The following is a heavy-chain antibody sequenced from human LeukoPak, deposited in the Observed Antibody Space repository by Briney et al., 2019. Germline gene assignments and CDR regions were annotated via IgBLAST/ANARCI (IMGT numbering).Heavy chain of an antibody. CDR3: ARVFTHCSGGSCYRRTLDY. J-gene: IGHJ4*02. CDR2: IKPNSGGT. CDR1: GYTFTGYY. D-gene: IGHD2-15*01. V-gene: IGHV1-2*02. Sequence: GASVKVSCKASGYTFTGYYMHWVRQAPGQGLEWMGWIKPNSGGTNYAQKFQGRVTMTRDTSISTAYMELSRLRSDDTAVYYCARVFTHCSGGSCYRRTLDYWGQGTLVTVSS.